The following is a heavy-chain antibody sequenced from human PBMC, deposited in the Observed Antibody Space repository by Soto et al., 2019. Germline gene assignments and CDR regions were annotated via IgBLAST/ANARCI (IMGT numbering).Heavy chain of an antibody. CDR3: VRAGSSGWDFDS. CDR2: IRQDGSQK. J-gene: IGHJ4*02. V-gene: IGHV3-7*01. D-gene: IGHD6-19*01. Sequence: EVQLVESGGGLVQPGGSLRLSCEASGFTFSNYWMSWIRQAPGKGLEWVANIRQDGSQKYLADSVTGRFTISRDNAKNSLYLQMNGLRMEDTAVYYCVRAGSSGWDFDSWGQGTLVTVSS. CDR1: GFTFSNYW.